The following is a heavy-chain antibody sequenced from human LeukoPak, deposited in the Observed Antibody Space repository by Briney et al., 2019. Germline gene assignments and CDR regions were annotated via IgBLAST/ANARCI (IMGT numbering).Heavy chain of an antibody. J-gene: IGHJ3*02. V-gene: IGHV3-23*01. Sequence: PGGSLRLSCAASGFTFSSCAMSWVRQAPGKGLEWVSAISGSGGSTYYADSVKGRFTISRDNSKNTLYLQMNSLRAEDTAVYYCAKERGPYDSSGYGAFDIWGQGTMVTVSS. CDR2: ISGSGGST. CDR3: AKERGPYDSSGYGAFDI. CDR1: GFTFSSCA. D-gene: IGHD3-22*01.